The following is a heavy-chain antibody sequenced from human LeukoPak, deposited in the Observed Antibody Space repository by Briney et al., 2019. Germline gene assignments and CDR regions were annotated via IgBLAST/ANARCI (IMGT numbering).Heavy chain of an antibody. J-gene: IGHJ4*02. D-gene: IGHD6-19*01. V-gene: IGHV3-23*01. CDR3: ARVLTDSRGWYHFDY. CDR1: GFTFSHYA. Sequence: QAGGSLRLSCAVSGFTFSHYAMSWVRQAPGTGLEWVGSLTDSGDATYYADSVKGRFTVSRDNARNSLYLQMNSLRDEDTAVYYCARVLTDSRGWYHFDYWGQGTLVTVSS. CDR2: LTDSGDAT.